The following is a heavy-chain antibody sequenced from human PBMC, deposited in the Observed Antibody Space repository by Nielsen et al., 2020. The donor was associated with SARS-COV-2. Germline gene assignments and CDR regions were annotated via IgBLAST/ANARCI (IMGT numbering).Heavy chain of an antibody. CDR2: IYYSGST. J-gene: IGHJ4*02. D-gene: IGHD6-13*01. CDR3: ARGHSSSWDY. V-gene: IGHV4-31*03. Sequence: SETLSLTCTVSGGSISSGGYYWSWIRQHPGKGLEWIGYIYYSGSTYYNPSLKSRVTISVDTSKNQFSLKLSSVTAADTAVYYCARGHSSSWDYWGQGTLVTVSS. CDR1: GGSISSGGYY.